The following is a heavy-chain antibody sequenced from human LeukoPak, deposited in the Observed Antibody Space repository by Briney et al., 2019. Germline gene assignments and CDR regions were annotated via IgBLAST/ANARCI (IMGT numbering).Heavy chain of an antibody. D-gene: IGHD2-15*01. V-gene: IGHV3-30*09. J-gene: IGHJ4*02. Sequence: GGSLRLSCALSGFIFSTYAMHWVRQAPGKGLEWVAVISYDGRNKYYADSVKGRFAISRDDSKNTVSLQMNSLRAEDTAVYYCSGGSAYWGQGTRVTVSS. CDR2: ISYDGRNK. CDR1: GFIFSTYA. CDR3: SGGSAY.